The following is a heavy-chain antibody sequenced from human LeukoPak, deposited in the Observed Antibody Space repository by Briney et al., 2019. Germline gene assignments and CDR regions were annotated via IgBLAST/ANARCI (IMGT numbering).Heavy chain of an antibody. CDR1: GYTFTSYA. V-gene: IGHV7-4-1*02. CDR2: ISTNTGNP. D-gene: IGHD1-26*01. J-gene: IGHJ4*02. Sequence: ASVKVSCKASGYTFTSYAMNWVRQAPGQGLEWMGWISTNTGNPTYAQGFTGRFVFSSDTSVSTAYLQISSLKAEDTAVYYCARDSSGSYHETFDYWGQGTLVTVSS. CDR3: ARDSSGSYHETFDY.